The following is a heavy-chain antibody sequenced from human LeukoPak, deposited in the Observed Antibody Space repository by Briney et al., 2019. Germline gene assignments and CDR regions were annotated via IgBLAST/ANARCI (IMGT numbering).Heavy chain of an antibody. D-gene: IGHD3-22*01. CDR1: GGSISSYY. CDR2: IYYSGST. V-gene: IGHV4-59*01. Sequence: SETLSLTCTVSGGSISSYYWSWIRQPPGKGLEWIGYIYYSGSTNYNPSLKSRVTISVDTSKNQFSLKLSPVTAADTAVYYCARDRYYYDSSGTRWFDPWGQGTLVTVSS. J-gene: IGHJ5*02. CDR3: ARDRYYYDSSGTRWFDP.